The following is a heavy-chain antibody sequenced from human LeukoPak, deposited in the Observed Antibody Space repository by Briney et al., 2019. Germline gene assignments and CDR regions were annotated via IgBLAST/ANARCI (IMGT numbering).Heavy chain of an antibody. J-gene: IGHJ5*02. D-gene: IGHD3-3*01. CDR1: GGSSSGYY. Sequence: SETLSLTCAVYGGSSSGYYWSWIRQPPGKGLEGIGEINHSGSTNYNPSLKSRVTISVDTSKNQFSLKLSSVTAADTAVYYCARSQRLFWSGYYEPWGQGTLVTVSP. CDR2: INHSGST. V-gene: IGHV4-34*01. CDR3: ARSQRLFWSGYYEP.